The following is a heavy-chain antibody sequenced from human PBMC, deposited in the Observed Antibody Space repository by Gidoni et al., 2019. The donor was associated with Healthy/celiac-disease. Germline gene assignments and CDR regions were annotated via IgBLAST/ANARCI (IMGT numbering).Heavy chain of an antibody. V-gene: IGHV4-39*01. CDR1: GGSISSSSYY. CDR3: ARHQGDILNLFDN. Sequence: QLQLQESGPGLVKPSETLSLTCTVSGGSISSSSYYWGWILQPPGKGLGWSGRIYYSGSTSYNPSCKSGITKSMDASKNQLSLKLSAVTAADTAVYYCARHQGDILNLFDNWGQGTMVTVSS. J-gene: IGHJ4*02. D-gene: IGHD3-9*01. CDR2: IYYSGST.